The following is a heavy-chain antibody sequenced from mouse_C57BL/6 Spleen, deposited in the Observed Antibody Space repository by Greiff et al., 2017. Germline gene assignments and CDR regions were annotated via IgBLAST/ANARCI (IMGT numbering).Heavy chain of an antibody. D-gene: IGHD2-4*01. J-gene: IGHJ1*03. V-gene: IGHV1-26*01. CDR2: INPNNGGT. CDR1: GYTFTDYY. Sequence: VQLQQSGPELVKPGASVKISCKASGYTFTDYYMNWVKQSHGKSLEWIGDINPNNGGTSYNQKFKGKATLTVDKSSSTAYMELRSLTSEDSAVYYGARGGLRRDWYFDVWGTGTTVTVSS. CDR3: ARGGLRRDWYFDV.